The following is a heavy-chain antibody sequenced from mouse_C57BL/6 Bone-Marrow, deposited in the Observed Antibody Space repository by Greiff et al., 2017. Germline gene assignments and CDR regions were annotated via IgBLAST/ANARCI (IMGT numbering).Heavy chain of an antibody. Sequence: VQLQESGAELVRPGASVTLSCKASGYTFTDYEMHWVKQTPVHGLEWIGAIDPETGGTAYNQKFKGKAILTADKSSSTAYMELRSLTSEDSAVYYCTGSIFYDPWIAYWGQGTLVTVSA. CDR2: IDPETGGT. CDR3: TGSIFYDPWIAY. J-gene: IGHJ3*01. D-gene: IGHD2-12*01. V-gene: IGHV1-15*01. CDR1: GYTFTDYE.